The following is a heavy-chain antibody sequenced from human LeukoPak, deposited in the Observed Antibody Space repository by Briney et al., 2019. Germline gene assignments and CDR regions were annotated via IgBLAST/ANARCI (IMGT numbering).Heavy chain of an antibody. J-gene: IGHJ4*02. D-gene: IGHD2-2*01. CDR1: GFTFSDYY. CDR3: ARPRQLEPFDY. V-gene: IGHV3-11*04. Sequence: PGGSLRLSCAASGFTFSDYYMSWIRQAPGKGLEGGSYISGSGNTIYYADSVKGRFTISRDNAKNSLYRQMNSLRAEDTAVYYCARPRQLEPFDYWGQGTLVTVSS. CDR2: ISGSGNTI.